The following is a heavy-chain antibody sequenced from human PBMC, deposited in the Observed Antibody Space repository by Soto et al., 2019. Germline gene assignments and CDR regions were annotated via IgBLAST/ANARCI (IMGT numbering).Heavy chain of an antibody. CDR3: ARGGGEYDY. J-gene: IGHJ4*02. CDR2: IYYSGST. D-gene: IGHD4-17*01. Sequence: SETLSLTCTVSGDSISSGDYYWSWIRQPPGKGLEWIGYIYYSGSTYYNPSLKSRVSISVDTSKNQFSLSLHSVTAADTAVYYCARGGGEYDYWGQGTLVT. V-gene: IGHV4-30-4*01. CDR1: GDSISSGDYY.